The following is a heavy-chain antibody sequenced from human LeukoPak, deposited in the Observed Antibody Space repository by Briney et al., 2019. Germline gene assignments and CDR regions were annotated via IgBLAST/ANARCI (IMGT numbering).Heavy chain of an antibody. D-gene: IGHD5-12*01. CDR3: AKEYSGYDFDY. CDR2: TSGSGVNS. V-gene: IGHV3-23*01. Sequence: GGSLRLSCAASGFTLRSYDMSWVRQAPGRGLDWVAATSGSGVNSYYADCVRGRFTISRDNSQNTLYLQMDSLRAEDTALYYCAKEYSGYDFDYWGQGTLVTVSS. J-gene: IGHJ4*02. CDR1: GFTLRSYD.